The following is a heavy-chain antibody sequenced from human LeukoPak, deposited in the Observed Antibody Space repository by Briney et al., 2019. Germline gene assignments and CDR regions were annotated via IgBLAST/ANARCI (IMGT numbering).Heavy chain of an antibody. CDR2: INPYSGDT. CDR1: GYTFTGYY. CDR3: VLPGGSTPSYYFDY. V-gene: IGHV1-2*02. Sequence: ASVKVSCKASGYTFTGYYVHWVRQAPGQGLEWRGWINPYSGDTNYAQKFQGRVTMTRDTSISTAYMELSSLKSDDTAVYYCVLPGGSTPSYYFDYWGQGTLVTVSS. D-gene: IGHD2-15*01. J-gene: IGHJ4*02.